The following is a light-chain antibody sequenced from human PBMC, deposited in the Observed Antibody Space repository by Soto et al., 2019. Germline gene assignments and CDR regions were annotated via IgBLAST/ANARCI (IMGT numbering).Light chain of an antibody. Sequence: DIQLTQSPSFLSASVGDRVTITCRASQGISSYLAWYQQKPGKAPKLLIYAASTLQSGVPSRFSGSGSGTEFTLTISSLQPEDVATYYCQHLNSYPLTFGQGTRLEMK. J-gene: IGKJ5*01. CDR3: QHLNSYPLT. CDR2: AAS. V-gene: IGKV1-9*01. CDR1: QGISSY.